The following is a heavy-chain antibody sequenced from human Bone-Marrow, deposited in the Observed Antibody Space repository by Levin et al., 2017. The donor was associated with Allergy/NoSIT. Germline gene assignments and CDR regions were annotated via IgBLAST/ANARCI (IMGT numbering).Heavy chain of an antibody. V-gene: IGHV2-5*02. CDR2: IYWDDDY. CDR1: GFSLTTRGVG. J-gene: IGHJ4*02. CDR3: ARRKNYYVGDFYWGAVDN. D-gene: IGHD3-10*02. Sequence: GSGPTLVKPTQTVTLTCTFSGFSLTTRGVGVGWIRQPPGKALEWLAIIYWDDDYRYSPSLTSGITITKDTSTNQVVLTMTNVDPVDTATYYCARRKNYYVGDFYWGAVDNWGQGTPVTVSS.